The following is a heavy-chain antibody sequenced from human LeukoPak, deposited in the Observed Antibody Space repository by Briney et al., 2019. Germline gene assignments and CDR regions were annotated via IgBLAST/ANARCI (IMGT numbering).Heavy chain of an antibody. Sequence: GGSLRLSCAASGFTFSDYLMSWVRQAPGKGLEWVANIMHDGSENNILDSVKGRFTISRDNVKNSRLLQMNRLRAVDPAVYLWAGPFCASGSSWGQGTLVTVSS. D-gene: IGHD2/OR15-2a*01. J-gene: IGHJ5*02. V-gene: IGHV3-7*01. CDR3: AGPFCASGSS. CDR2: IMHDGSEN. CDR1: GFTFSDYL.